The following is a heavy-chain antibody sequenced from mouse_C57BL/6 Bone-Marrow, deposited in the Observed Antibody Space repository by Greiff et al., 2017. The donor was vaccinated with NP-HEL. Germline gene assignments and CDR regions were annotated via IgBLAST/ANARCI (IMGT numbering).Heavy chain of an antibody. CDR1: GFSFNTYA. Sequence: EVQLVESGGGLVQPKGSLKLSCAASGFSFNTYAMNWVRQAPGKGLEWVARIRSKSNNYATYYADSVKDRFTISRDDSESMLYLQMNNLKTEDTAMYYCVRHGGTEGGAMDYWGQGTSVTVSS. J-gene: IGHJ4*01. D-gene: IGHD3-3*01. CDR2: IRSKSNNYAT. V-gene: IGHV10-1*01. CDR3: VRHGGTEGGAMDY.